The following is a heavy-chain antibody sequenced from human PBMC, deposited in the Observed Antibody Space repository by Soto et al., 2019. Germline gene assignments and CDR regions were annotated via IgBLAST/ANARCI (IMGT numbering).Heavy chain of an antibody. CDR2: INWNGGST. Sequence: EVQLVESGGGVVRPGGSLRLSCAASGFTFDDYGMSWVRQAPGKGLEWVSGINWNGGSTGYADSVKGRFTISRDNAXNXXYLHMNSLRAEDTALYYCARDLNIVVVPAAQPFDYWGQGTLVTVSS. V-gene: IGHV3-20*04. J-gene: IGHJ4*02. CDR1: GFTFDDYG. CDR3: ARDLNIVVVPAAQPFDY. D-gene: IGHD2-2*01.